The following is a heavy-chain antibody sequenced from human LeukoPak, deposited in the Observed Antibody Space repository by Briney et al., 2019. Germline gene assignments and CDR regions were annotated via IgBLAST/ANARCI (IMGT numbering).Heavy chain of an antibody. J-gene: IGHJ4*02. V-gene: IGHV3-30*04. CDR2: ISYDGTNK. Sequence: GGSLRLSCAASGFTFSNYAIHWVRQAPGKGLEWVSVISYDGTNKYYADSVKGRFTISRDNSKNTLYLQMNSLKTEDTALYYCARQMATILDGILDYWGQGTLVTVSS. CDR1: GFTFSNYA. CDR3: ARQMATILDGILDY. D-gene: IGHD5-24*01.